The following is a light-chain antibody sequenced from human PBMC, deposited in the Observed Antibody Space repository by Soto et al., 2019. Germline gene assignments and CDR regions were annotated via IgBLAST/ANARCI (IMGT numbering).Light chain of an antibody. V-gene: IGLV2-8*01. Sequence: QSALTQPPSASGSPGQSVTISCTGTSSDVGGYNHVSWYQQHPGKAPKLMIYEVSKRPSGVPDRFSGSKSGNTASLTVSGLQAGDEADYYCGAWDTGLSAGVFGGGTKLTVL. CDR2: EVS. J-gene: IGLJ3*02. CDR1: SSDVGGYNH. CDR3: GAWDTGLSAGV.